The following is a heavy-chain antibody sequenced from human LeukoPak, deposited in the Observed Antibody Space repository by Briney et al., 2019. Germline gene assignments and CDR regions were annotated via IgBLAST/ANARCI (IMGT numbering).Heavy chain of an antibody. J-gene: IGHJ1*01. CDR1: GGSFSGYY. Sequence: SETLSLTCAVYGGSFSGYYWSWIRQPPGKGLEWIGEINHSGSTNYNPSLKSRVTISVDTSKNQFSLKLNSVTAADTAVYYCARGLRTTVVTPHFQHWGQGTLVTVSS. V-gene: IGHV4-34*01. D-gene: IGHD4-23*01. CDR3: ARGLRTTVVTPHFQH. CDR2: INHSGST.